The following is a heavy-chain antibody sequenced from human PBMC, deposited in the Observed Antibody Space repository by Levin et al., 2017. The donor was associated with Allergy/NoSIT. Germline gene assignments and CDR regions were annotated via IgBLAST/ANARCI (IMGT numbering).Heavy chain of an antibody. CDR1: GFTFSSYA. J-gene: IGHJ4*02. CDR2: ISYDGSNK. D-gene: IGHD4-17*01. V-gene: IGHV3-30*04. CDR3: ARDVMTVTSPDGGFDY. Sequence: GESLKISCAASGFTFSSYAMHWVRQAPGKGLEWVAVISYDGSNKYYADSVKGRFTISRDNSKNTLYLQMNSLRAEDTAVYYCARDVMTVTSPDGGFDYWGQGTLVTVSS.